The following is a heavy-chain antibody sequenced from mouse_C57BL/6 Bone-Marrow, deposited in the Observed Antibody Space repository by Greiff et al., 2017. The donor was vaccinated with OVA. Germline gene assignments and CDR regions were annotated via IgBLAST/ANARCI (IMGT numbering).Heavy chain of an antibody. CDR3: ARGITTAPYAMDY. Sequence: QVTLKVCGPGILQSSQTLSLTCSFSGFSLSTSGMGVSWIRQPSGKGLEWLAHIYWDDDKRYNPSLKSRLTISKDTSRNQVFLKITSVDTADTATYYCARGITTAPYAMDYWGQGTSVTVSS. D-gene: IGHD1-2*01. V-gene: IGHV8-12*01. CDR1: GFSLSTSGMG. J-gene: IGHJ4*01. CDR2: IYWDDDK.